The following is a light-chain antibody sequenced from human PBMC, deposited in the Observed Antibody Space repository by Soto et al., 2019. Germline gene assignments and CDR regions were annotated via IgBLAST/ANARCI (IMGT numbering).Light chain of an antibody. CDR1: YSNIGAGHD. J-gene: IGLJ1*01. CDR3: RSFDTSLNGYV. V-gene: IGLV1-40*01. Sequence: QSILTQPPSVSGDPGQRDTLFCTGSYSNIGAGHDVHWYQHGPGKAPQHVFCGPVNRPSAFPDRFAGSTSGTSASLAITGLQTDDEADYYSRSFDTSLNGYVLGTGTKLTAL. CDR2: GPV.